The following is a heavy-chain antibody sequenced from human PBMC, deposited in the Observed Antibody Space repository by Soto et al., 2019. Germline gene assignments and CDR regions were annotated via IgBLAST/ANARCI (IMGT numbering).Heavy chain of an antibody. V-gene: IGHV6-1*01. J-gene: IGHJ4*02. CDR3: AWAWGSGWYLDN. Sequence: QVQLQQSGPGLVKPSQTLSLTCSISGYSVSANSAAWTWIRQSPSRGLEWLGRTYYRSKWYNDYADTMRGRITIDADTSKNRFSLQLNSVTSEDTAVFYCAWAWGSGWYLDNWGQGTLVTVSS. D-gene: IGHD6-19*01. CDR1: GYSVSANSAA. CDR2: TYYRSKWYN.